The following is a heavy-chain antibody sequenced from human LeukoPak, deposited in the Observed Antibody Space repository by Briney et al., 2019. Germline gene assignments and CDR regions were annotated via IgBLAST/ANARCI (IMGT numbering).Heavy chain of an antibody. D-gene: IGHD2-15*01. CDR2: IYYSGST. Sequence: SETLSLTCTVSGGSISSSSYYWGWIRQPPGKGLEWIGSIYYSGSTYYNPSLKSRVTISVDTSKNQLSLKLSSVTAADTAVYYCAREIVVVVAATSWFDPWGQGTLVTVSS. CDR3: AREIVVVVAATSWFDP. J-gene: IGHJ5*02. CDR1: GGSISSSSYY. V-gene: IGHV4-39*07.